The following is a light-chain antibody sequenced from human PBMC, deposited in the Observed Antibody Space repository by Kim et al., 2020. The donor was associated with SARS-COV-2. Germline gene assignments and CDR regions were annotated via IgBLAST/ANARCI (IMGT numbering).Light chain of an antibody. CDR1: SSDIGRYEY. V-gene: IGLV2-8*01. J-gene: IGLJ1*01. CDR3: STDAGDNNFV. CDR2: EVT. Sequence: QAVVTQPPSASGSPGQSVIISCTGTSSDIGRYEYVSWYQQHPGKAPKLLIYEVTKRPSGVPDRFSGSKSGLTASLTVSGLQTEDEADYYCSTDAGDNNFVFGTGTKVTVL.